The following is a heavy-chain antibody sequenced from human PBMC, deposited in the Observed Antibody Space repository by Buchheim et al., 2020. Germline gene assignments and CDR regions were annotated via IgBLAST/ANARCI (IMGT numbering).Heavy chain of an antibody. CDR1: GYTFTSYY. J-gene: IGHJ4*02. CDR3: ARDRPSDYYDSSGYYPDY. CDR2: INPSGGST. D-gene: IGHD3-22*01. Sequence: QVQLVQSGAEVKKPGASVKVSCKASGYTFTSYYMHWVRQAPGQGLEWMGIINPSGGSTSYAQKFQGRVTMTRDTSTRHVYMELSSLRSEDTAVYYCARDRPSDYYDSSGYYPDYWGQGTL. V-gene: IGHV1-46*01.